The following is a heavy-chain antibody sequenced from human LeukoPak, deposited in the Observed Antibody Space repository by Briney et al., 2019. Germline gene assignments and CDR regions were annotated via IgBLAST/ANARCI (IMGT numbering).Heavy chain of an antibody. V-gene: IGHV3-30*02. CDR1: GFTFSSYG. Sequence: GGSLRLSCAASGFTFSSYGMHWVRQAPGKGLEWVAFIRYDGSNKYYADSVKGRFTISRDNSKNTLYLQMNSLRAEDTAVYYCAKDRFYSSSSPFDYWGQGTLVTVSS. J-gene: IGHJ4*02. D-gene: IGHD6-6*01. CDR2: IRYDGSNK. CDR3: AKDRFYSSSSPFDY.